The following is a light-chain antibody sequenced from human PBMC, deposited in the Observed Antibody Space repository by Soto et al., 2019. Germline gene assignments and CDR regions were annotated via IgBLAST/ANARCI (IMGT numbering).Light chain of an antibody. CDR3: QQYDSLPNT. V-gene: IGKV1-33*01. J-gene: IGKJ5*01. CDR1: QDISNY. Sequence: DIEMTQSPSSLSASVGDRVTITCQASQDISNYLNWYQQKTGRAPKLLIYDASSMESGVSSRFSGSGSGTHFTFTISSLQPDDIAIYYCQQYDSLPNTFGQGTRLDIK. CDR2: DAS.